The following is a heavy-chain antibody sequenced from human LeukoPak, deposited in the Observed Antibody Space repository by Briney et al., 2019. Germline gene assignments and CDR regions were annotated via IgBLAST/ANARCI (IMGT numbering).Heavy chain of an antibody. J-gene: IGHJ4*02. V-gene: IGHV4-59*01. CDR3: AYGGDAYKTGY. CDR2: IYYSGSP. Sequence: SETLSLTCTVSGASITDYYWSWLRQPPAKGLEWIGYIYYSGSPNYNPSLKSRVTLSLDTSQNQFSPKLTSVTAADTAVYYCAYGGDAYKTGYWGQGTLVTVSS. D-gene: IGHD5-24*01. CDR1: GASITDYY.